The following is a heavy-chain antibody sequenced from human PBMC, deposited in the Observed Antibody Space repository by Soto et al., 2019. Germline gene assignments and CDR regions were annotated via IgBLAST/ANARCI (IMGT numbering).Heavy chain of an antibody. CDR3: AKGPNVLLWFGGNGDWFDP. CDR1: GFTFSSYA. Sequence: EVQLLESGGGLVQPGGSLRLSCAASGFTFSSYAMSWVRQAPGKGLEWVSAISGSGGSTYYADSVKGRFTISRDNSKNTLYLQMNSLRAEDTAVYYCAKGPNVLLWFGGNGDWFDPWGQGTLVTVSS. D-gene: IGHD3-10*01. J-gene: IGHJ5*02. CDR2: ISGSGGST. V-gene: IGHV3-23*01.